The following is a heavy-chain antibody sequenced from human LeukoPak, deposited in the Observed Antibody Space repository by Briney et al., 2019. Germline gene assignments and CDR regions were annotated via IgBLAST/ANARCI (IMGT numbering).Heavy chain of an antibody. CDR1: GFTFSSYG. J-gene: IGHJ4*02. Sequence: GGSLRLSCAASGFTFSSYGMYWVRQAPGKGLKWVAFIRYDGSNKYYADSVKGRFTISRDNSKNTLYLQMNSLRAEDTAVYYCAKGLYGENFDYWGQGTLVTVSS. CDR3: AKGLYGENFDY. V-gene: IGHV3-30*02. D-gene: IGHD4-17*01. CDR2: IRYDGSNK.